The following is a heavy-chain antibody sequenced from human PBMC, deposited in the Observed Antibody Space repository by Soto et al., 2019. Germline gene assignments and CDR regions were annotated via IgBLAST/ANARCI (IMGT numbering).Heavy chain of an antibody. CDR3: ARQSPHSRTYFFDY. CDR2: SRNKANSYTT. V-gene: IGHV3-72*01. D-gene: IGHD2-2*01. Sequence: GWSLILSCTVSGFTFSDHYMDWVRQAPGRGLERVGRSRNKANSYTTEYAASVEGRSTISRDDSKNSLFLQMSSLKTEDTAVYFCARQSPHSRTYFFDYWGRGNLVTV. J-gene: IGHJ4*02. CDR1: GFTFSDHY.